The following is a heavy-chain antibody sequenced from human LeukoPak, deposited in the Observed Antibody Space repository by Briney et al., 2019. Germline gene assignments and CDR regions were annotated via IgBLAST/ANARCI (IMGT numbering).Heavy chain of an antibody. CDR3: ARGFGMAGYYNDY. CDR1: GFTFSDYS. Sequence: GGSLRLSCAASGFTFSDYSMIWVRQAPGKGLEWVSSISSSSSYIYYADSVKGRFTISRDNAKNSLYLQMNSLRAEDTAVYYCARGFGMAGYYNDYWGQGTLVTVSS. D-gene: IGHD3-9*01. CDR2: ISSSSSYI. J-gene: IGHJ4*02. V-gene: IGHV3-21*01.